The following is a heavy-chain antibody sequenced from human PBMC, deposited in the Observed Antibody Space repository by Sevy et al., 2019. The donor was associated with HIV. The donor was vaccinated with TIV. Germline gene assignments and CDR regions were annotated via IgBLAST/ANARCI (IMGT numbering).Heavy chain of an antibody. CDR2: INPNSGGT. D-gene: IGHD6-6*01. CDR3: ARDEAHSSSSPLYYYYGMDV. Sequence: ASVKVSCKASGYTFTGYYMHWVRQAPGQGLEWMGWINPNSGGTNYAQTFQGRVTMTRDTSISTAYMELSRLRSDDTAVYYCARDEAHSSSSPLYYYYGMDVWGQGTTVTVSS. J-gene: IGHJ6*02. V-gene: IGHV1-2*02. CDR1: GYTFTGYY.